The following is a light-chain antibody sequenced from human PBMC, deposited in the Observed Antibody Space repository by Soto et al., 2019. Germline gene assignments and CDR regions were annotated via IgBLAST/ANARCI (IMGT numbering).Light chain of an antibody. CDR1: QSISTY. J-gene: IGKJ4*01. V-gene: IGKV1-39*01. CDR3: QQSYTGQFT. CDR2: GAS. Sequence: DILMTQSPCSLSASVGDRVTFTCRASQSISTYLNWYEQKPGKAPNRLIYGASNLQSGVPSRFSGGESGTAFTLTISSLQPEAFGSYYCQQSYTGQFTFGGGTKADIK.